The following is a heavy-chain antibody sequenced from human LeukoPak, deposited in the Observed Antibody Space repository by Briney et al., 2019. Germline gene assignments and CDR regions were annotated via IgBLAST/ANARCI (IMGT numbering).Heavy chain of an antibody. CDR2: ISYTGETK. J-gene: IGHJ4*02. CDR3: ARAGFWSGERYNDY. Sequence: GGSLRLPWAASGFTFSNYGMQGVRPAPGKGLEGGAVISYTGETKYYGDSVKGRFTISRDNSKNTLYLQMNSLRAEDTAVYYCARAGFWSGERYNDYWGQGPLVTVSS. V-gene: IGHV3-30*03. D-gene: IGHD3-3*01. CDR1: GFTFSNYG.